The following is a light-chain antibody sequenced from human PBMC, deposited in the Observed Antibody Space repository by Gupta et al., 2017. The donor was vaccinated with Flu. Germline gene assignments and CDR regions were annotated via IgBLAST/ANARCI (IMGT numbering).Light chain of an antibody. Sequence: SVGDRVTLTCRASQSISKYVNWYQHKPGTAPKVLVFGATNLQSGVPARFTGSGSGTDFTLTISSLQPEDFAIYYCQQSYGMPRTFGPGTKVEIK. J-gene: IGKJ1*01. CDR2: GAT. CDR3: QQSYGMPRT. V-gene: IGKV1-39*01. CDR1: QSISKY.